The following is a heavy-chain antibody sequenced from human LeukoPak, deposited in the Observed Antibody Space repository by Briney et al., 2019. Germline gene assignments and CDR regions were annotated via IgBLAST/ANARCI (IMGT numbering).Heavy chain of an antibody. V-gene: IGHV3-21*01. D-gene: IGHD6-13*01. CDR2: ISSSSSYI. J-gene: IGHJ5*02. CDR1: GFTFSSYS. CDR3: ARDRGSSWDWYNWFDP. Sequence: PGGSLRLSCAASGFTFSSYSMNWVRQAPGRGLEWVSSISSSSSYIYYADSVKGRFTISRDNAKNSLYLQMSSLRAEDTAVYYCARDRGSSWDWYNWFDPWGQGTLVTVSS.